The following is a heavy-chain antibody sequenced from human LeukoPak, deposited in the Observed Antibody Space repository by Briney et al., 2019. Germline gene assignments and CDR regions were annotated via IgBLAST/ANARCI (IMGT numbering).Heavy chain of an antibody. V-gene: IGHV4-39*07. D-gene: IGHD6-13*01. Sequence: PSETLSLTCTVSGGSISSSSYYWGWIRQPPGKGLEWIGEIDHSGSTNYNPSLKSRVTISVDTSKNQFSLKLSSVTAADTAVYYCARGRGIRFDPWGQGTLVTVSS. CDR1: GGSISSSSYY. J-gene: IGHJ5*02. CDR3: ARGRGIRFDP. CDR2: IDHSGST.